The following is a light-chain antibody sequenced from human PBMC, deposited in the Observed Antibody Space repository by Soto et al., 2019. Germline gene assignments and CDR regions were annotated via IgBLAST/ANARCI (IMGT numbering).Light chain of an antibody. Sequence: QSALTQPASVSGSPGQSITISCTGTSSDVGGYNYVSWYQQHPGKAPKLMIYDVSNRPSGVSDRFSGSKSGNTASLTISGLQAEDDADYYCSSYTCSSTHVVFGGGTKLTVL. CDR3: SSYTCSSTHVV. V-gene: IGLV2-14*01. J-gene: IGLJ2*01. CDR2: DVS. CDR1: SSDVGGYNY.